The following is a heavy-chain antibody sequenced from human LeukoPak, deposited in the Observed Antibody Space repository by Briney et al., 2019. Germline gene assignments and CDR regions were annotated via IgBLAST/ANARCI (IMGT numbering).Heavy chain of an antibody. V-gene: IGHV4-59*02. J-gene: IGHJ4*02. Sequence: ASKTLSLTCTVSGGAVNTYYWSWIRQTPGKGLEWIGYISHSGNTDYAPSLKSRVTMSLDTSKNQFSLKLSSVTAADTALYYCARGFCADEICQVFTNWGQGTLVTVSS. CDR2: ISHSGNT. CDR1: GGAVNTYY. CDR3: ARGFCADEICQVFTN. D-gene: IGHD2-21*01.